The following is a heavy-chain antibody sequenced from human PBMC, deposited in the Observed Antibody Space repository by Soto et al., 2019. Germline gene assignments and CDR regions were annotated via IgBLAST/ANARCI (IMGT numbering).Heavy chain of an antibody. V-gene: IGHV3-48*03. Sequence: PGGSLRLSCAASGFTFSSYEMNWVRQAPGKGLEWVSYISSSGSTIYYADSVKGRFTISRDNAKNSLYLQMNSLRAEDTAVYYCARGGFSPRNYYYYYGMDVWGQGTTVTVS. CDR2: ISSSGSTI. J-gene: IGHJ6*02. CDR1: GFTFSSYE. CDR3: ARGGFSPRNYYYYYGMDV.